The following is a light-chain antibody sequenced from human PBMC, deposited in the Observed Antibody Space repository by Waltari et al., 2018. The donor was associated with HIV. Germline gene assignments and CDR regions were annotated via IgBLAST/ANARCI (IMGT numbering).Light chain of an antibody. J-gene: IGLJ2*01. CDR3: SSYAGSNNLV. CDR1: SSDVGGYNY. CDR2: EVS. Sequence: QSALTQPPSASGSPGQSVTISCTATSSDVGGYNYVSWYQQRPGKAPKLMIYEVSKRPSGVPDRFSGSKSGNTASLTVSGLQAEDEADYYCSSYAGSNNLVFGGGTKLTVL. V-gene: IGLV2-8*01.